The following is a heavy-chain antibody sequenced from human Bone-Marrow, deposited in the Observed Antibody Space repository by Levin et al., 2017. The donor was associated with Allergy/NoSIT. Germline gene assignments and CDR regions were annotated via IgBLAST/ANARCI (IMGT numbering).Heavy chain of an antibody. D-gene: IGHD6-19*01. CDR3: ARGGTVAVGAFDS. Sequence: ESLKISCAVYGGSFSGYYWSWIRQPPGKGLEWIGEINHSGSTNYNPSLKSRVTISVDTSKNQFSLKLSSVTAADTAVYYCARGGTVAVGAFDSWGQGTMVTVSS. CDR2: INHSGST. J-gene: IGHJ3*02. V-gene: IGHV4-34*01. CDR1: GGSFSGYY.